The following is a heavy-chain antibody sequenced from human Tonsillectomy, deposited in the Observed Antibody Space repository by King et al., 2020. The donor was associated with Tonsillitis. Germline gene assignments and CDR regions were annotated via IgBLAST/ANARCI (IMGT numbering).Heavy chain of an antibody. D-gene: IGHD2-15*01. CDR3: ARDRAIAVVVAAVSDAFDI. V-gene: IGHV1-18*04. J-gene: IGHJ3*02. CDR2: ISTYNGNT. Sequence: QLVQSGGEVKKPGASVKVSCKASGYTFTSYGISWVRQAPGQGIEWMGWISTYNGNTNYAEKLQDRVTMTTDTSTSTAYMELRSLRSDDTAVYYCARDRAIAVVVAAVSDAFDIWGQGTMVTVSS. CDR1: GYTFTSYG.